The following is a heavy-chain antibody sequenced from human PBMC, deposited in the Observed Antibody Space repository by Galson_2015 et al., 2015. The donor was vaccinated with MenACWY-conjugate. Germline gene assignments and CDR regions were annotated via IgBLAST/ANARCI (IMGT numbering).Heavy chain of an antibody. CDR3: VRGSSGWRGMDI. D-gene: IGHD6-19*01. J-gene: IGHJ6*02. V-gene: IGHV3-74*03. Sequence: LRLSCAASGFAFSNYCMHWVRQAPGKGLECVSRICVGGISIMYGDSVRGRFTISRDDAENTLYLQMDGLRADDTAVYFCVRGSSGWRGMDIWGQGTTVTVSS. CDR2: ICVGGISI. CDR1: GFAFSNYC.